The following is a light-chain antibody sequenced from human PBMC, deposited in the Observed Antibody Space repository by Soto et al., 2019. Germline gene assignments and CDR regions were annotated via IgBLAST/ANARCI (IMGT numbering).Light chain of an antibody. CDR1: QGISSY. V-gene: IGKV1-8*01. J-gene: IGKJ4*01. CDR2: AAS. Sequence: AIRMTQSPSSFSASTGDRVTITCRASQGISSYLAWYQQKPGKAPKLLIYAASTLQSGVPSRFSGSGSGTDFTLTNTCLQSEDFATYDCQHYYSYPPTFGGGTKVEIK. CDR3: QHYYSYPPT.